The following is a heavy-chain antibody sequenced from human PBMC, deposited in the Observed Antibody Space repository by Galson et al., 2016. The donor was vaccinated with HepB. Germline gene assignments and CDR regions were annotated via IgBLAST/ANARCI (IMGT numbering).Heavy chain of an antibody. J-gene: IGHJ4*02. CDR2: ISTSSSYI. Sequence: SLRLSCAASGFTFSTYSMNWVRQAPGKGLEWVSSISTSSSYIYHAGSVKGRFTISRDNAKNSLYLQMNSLRGDDTAIYYCVRSLFSGADYSVDYWGQGTLVTVSS. V-gene: IGHV3-21*01. CDR1: GFTFSTYS. CDR3: VRSLFSGADYSVDY. D-gene: IGHD4-11*01.